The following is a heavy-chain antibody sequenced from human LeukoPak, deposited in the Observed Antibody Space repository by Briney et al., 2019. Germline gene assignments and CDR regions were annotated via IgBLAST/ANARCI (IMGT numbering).Heavy chain of an antibody. J-gene: IGHJ4*01. D-gene: IGHD4-11*01. CDR3: ARDAQRGFDYSNSLKY. CDR1: GFIFSHHG. V-gene: IGHV3-33*01. Sequence: GGSLRLSCAASGFIFSHHGMHWVRRAPGKGLEWVAVIWSDGTNRFYVDSVKGRFTISRDNSQSTVFLQMNSLRVNDTAIYYCARDAQRGFDYSNSLKYWGHGTLVTVSS. CDR2: IWSDGTNR.